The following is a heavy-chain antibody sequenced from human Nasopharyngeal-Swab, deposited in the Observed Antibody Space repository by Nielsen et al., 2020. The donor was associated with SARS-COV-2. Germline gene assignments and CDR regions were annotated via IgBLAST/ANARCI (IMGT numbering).Heavy chain of an antibody. CDR1: GFTFSSYS. Sequence: GESLKISCAASGFTFSSYSMNWVRQAPGKGLEWVSVIYSGGSTYYADSVKGRFTISRDNSKNTLYLQMNSLRAEDTAVYYCARSLSSSSDYWGQGTLVTVSS. D-gene: IGHD6-6*01. CDR3: ARSLSSSSDY. V-gene: IGHV3-53*01. CDR2: IYSGGST. J-gene: IGHJ4*02.